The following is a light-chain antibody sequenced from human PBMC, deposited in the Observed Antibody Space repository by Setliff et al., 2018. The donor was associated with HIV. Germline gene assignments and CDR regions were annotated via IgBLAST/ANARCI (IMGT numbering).Light chain of an antibody. V-gene: IGLV3-21*04. Sequence: LSQPPSVSVAPGKTARITCGGNNIGSKSVHWYQQKPGQAPVLVISYDSDRPSGIPERFSGSNSGNTATLTISRVEAGDEADYYCQVWDSSSDHPYVFGTGTKVTVL. CDR2: YDS. J-gene: IGLJ1*01. CDR1: NIGSKS. CDR3: QVWDSSSDHPYV.